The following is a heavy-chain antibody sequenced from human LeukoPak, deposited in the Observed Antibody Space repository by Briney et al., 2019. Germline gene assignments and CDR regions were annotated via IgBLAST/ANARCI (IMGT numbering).Heavy chain of an antibody. D-gene: IGHD3-10*01. Sequence: SETLSLTCTVSGGSISSYYWSWIRQPPGKGLEWIGYIYYSGSNNYHPSLKRRVTISVDTSKNQFSLKLSSVTAADTAVYYCARLALFYGMDVWGQGTTVTVSS. V-gene: IGHV4-59*08. CDR1: GGSISSYY. CDR2: IYYSGSN. CDR3: ARLALFYGMDV. J-gene: IGHJ6*02.